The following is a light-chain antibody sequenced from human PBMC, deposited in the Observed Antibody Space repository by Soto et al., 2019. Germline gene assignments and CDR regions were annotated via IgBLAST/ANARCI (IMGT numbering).Light chain of an antibody. V-gene: IGLV2-14*01. Sequence: QSALTQPASVSGSPGQSITISCTGTSSDVGAYSYVSWYQQYPGKAPKLMIYDVSNRPSGVSSRFSGSKSGNTASLTISGLQAEDEADYYCSSYTSSSTLEVGGGTQLTVL. J-gene: IGLJ2*01. CDR1: SSDVGAYSY. CDR2: DVS. CDR3: SSYTSSSTLE.